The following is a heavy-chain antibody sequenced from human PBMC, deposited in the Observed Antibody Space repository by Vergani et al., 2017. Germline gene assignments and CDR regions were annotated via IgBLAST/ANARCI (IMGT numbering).Heavy chain of an antibody. V-gene: IGHV4-31*03. D-gene: IGHD1-26*01. CDR1: GGSISSGGYY. Sequence: QVQLQESGPGLVKPSQTLSLTCTVSGGSISSGGYYWSWIRQHPGKGLEWIGYIYYSGSTYYNPSLKSRVTISVDTSKNQFSLKLSSVTAADTAVYYCASGGRSGWELLLNYYYYGMDVWGQGTTVTVSS. CDR2: IYYSGST. CDR3: ASGGRSGWELLLNYYYYGMDV. J-gene: IGHJ6*02.